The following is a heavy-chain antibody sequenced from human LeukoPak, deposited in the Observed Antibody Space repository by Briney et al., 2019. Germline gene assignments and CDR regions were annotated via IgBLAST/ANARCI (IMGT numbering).Heavy chain of an antibody. Sequence: GGSLRLSCAASGFTFSSYSIYWVRQAPGKGLEWISYISSSSVIDYADSVKGRFTVSRDNAKNSLFLQMNGLRAEDTAVYYCARGAYSGRSSYFDYWGQGTLVTVSS. D-gene: IGHD3-10*01. CDR3: ARGAYSGRSSYFDY. J-gene: IGHJ4*02. CDR1: GFTFSSYS. V-gene: IGHV3-48*01. CDR2: ISSSSVI.